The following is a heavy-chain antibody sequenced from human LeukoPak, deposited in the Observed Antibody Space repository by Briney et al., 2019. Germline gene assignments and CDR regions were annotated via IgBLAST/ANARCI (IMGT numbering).Heavy chain of an antibody. CDR1: GYTFTGSY. Sequence: ASVKVSCKASGYTFTGSYMHWVRQAPGQGLEWMGWINPNSGGTNYAQKFQGRVTMTRDTSISTAYMELSRLRSDDTAVYYCARDGIAVAVLGYWGQGTLVTVSS. CDR3: ARDGIAVAVLGY. J-gene: IGHJ4*02. V-gene: IGHV1-2*02. D-gene: IGHD6-19*01. CDR2: INPNSGGT.